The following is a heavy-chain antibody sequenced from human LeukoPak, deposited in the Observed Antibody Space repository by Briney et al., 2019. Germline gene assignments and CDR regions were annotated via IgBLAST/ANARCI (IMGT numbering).Heavy chain of an antibody. J-gene: IGHJ4*02. Sequence: SETLSHTRSVSGGVITSFYWSWIRQSPGKGLECVGSMFPSGSATYNPSLKSRVTIAVDRSQSLFSLKLTSVTAAGTAIYYCATLGGSIDYWGRGHFVAVSS. CDR1: GGVITSFY. CDR2: MFPSGSA. V-gene: IGHV4-4*08. D-gene: IGHD3-16*01. CDR3: ATLGGSIDY.